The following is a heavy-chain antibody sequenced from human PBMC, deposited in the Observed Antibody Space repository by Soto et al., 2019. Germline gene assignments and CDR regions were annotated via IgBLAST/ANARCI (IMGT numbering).Heavy chain of an antibody. CDR1: GGSISSSSYY. V-gene: IGHV4-39*01. CDR2: IYYSGST. Sequence: QLQLQESGPGLVKPSETLSLTCTVSGGSISSSSYYWGWIRQPPGKGLEWIGSIYYSGSTYYNPSLKSRVTISVDPSKNQFSLKLSSVTAADTAVYYCARHSGIAVAGDYYYYGMDVWGQGTTVTVSS. CDR3: ARHSGIAVAGDYYYYGMDV. J-gene: IGHJ6*02. D-gene: IGHD6-19*01.